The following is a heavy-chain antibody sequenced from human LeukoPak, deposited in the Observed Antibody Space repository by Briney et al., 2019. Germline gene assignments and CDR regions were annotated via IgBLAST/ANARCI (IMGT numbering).Heavy chain of an antibody. CDR1: GYTFTNYA. V-gene: IGHV1-69*13. Sequence: SVKVCCKASGYTFTNYAISWVRQAPGQGLEWMGGIIPIFGKANYAQKFQGRVTITADESTSTAYMGLSSLRSEDTDVYYCARDRTPDHYDSSGYYPFDYWGQGALVTVSS. CDR3: ARDRTPDHYDSSGYYPFDY. CDR2: IIPIFGKA. J-gene: IGHJ4*02. D-gene: IGHD3-22*01.